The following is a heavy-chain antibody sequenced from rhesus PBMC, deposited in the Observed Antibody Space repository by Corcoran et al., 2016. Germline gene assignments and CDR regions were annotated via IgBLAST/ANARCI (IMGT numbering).Heavy chain of an antibody. CDR1: GGSISGYYY. V-gene: IGHV4-73*01. Sequence: QVQLQQWGEGLVKPSETLSLTCAVYGGSISGYYYWSWIRQPPGKGLEWIGYIYGNSASTNYNPSLKTRVTISKDTSKNQCSLKLSSVTAADTAVYYCARSRIAAAGTSGAFDFLGQGLRVTVSS. D-gene: IGHD6-25*01. CDR2: IYGNSAST. J-gene: IGHJ3*01. CDR3: ARSRIAAAGTSGAFDF.